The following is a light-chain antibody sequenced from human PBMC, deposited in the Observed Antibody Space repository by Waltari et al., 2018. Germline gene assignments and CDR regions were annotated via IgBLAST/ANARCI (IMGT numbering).Light chain of an antibody. J-gene: IGLJ2*01. V-gene: IGLV2-23*02. CDR1: SSDAGSYNL. CDR3: CSYAGSSTLV. Sequence: QSALTQPASVSGYPGQSITISCTGTSSDAGSYNLVSWYQQHPGKAPKPMIYEVSKRPSGVSNRFSGSKSGNTASLTISGLQAEDEADYYCCSYAGSSTLVFGGGTKLTVL. CDR2: EVS.